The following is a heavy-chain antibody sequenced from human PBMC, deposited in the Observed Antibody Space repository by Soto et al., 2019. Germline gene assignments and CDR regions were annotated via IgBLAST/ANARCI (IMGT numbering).Heavy chain of an antibody. Sequence: SETLSLTCAVYGGSFSGYYWSWIRQPPGKGLEWIGEINHSGSTNYNPPLKSRVTISVDTSKNQFSLKLSSVTAADTAVYYCARAGYSSSWSQFGAWFDPWGQGTLVTVSS. D-gene: IGHD6-13*01. V-gene: IGHV4-34*01. CDR1: GGSFSGYY. CDR2: INHSGST. CDR3: ARAGYSSSWSQFGAWFDP. J-gene: IGHJ5*02.